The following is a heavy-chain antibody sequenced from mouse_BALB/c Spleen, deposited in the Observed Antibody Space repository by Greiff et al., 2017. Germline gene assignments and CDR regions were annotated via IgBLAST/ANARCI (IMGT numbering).Heavy chain of an antibody. CDR3: VDYCAYAMDY. CDR2: ISTYYGNT. Sequence: QVQLQQSGAGLVRPGVSVKISCKGSSFTFTDYAMPWVKQSPAKSLEWIGVISTYYGNTNYKQKFKGKATMTVDKSSSTVYMELARLTSEDSAVYYCVDYCAYAMDYWGQGTSVTVSS. V-gene: IGHV1S137*01. J-gene: IGHJ4*01. CDR1: SFTFTDYA. D-gene: IGHD1-1*02.